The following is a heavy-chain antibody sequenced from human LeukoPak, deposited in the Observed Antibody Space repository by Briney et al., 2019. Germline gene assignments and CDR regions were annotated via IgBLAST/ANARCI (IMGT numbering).Heavy chain of an antibody. Sequence: PGGSPRLSCAASGFTFSSYGMSWVRQAPGKGPQWVSAITGSGGTTYYADSVKGRFTISRDNSKNTLYLQMNSLRAEDTAVYYCAKIQGYFDHWGQGNLVTVSS. J-gene: IGHJ4*02. CDR1: GFTFSSYG. V-gene: IGHV3-23*01. CDR3: AKIQGYFDH. CDR2: ITGSGGTT.